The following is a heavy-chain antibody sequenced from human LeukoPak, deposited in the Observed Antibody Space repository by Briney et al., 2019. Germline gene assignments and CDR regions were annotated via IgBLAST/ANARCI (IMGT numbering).Heavy chain of an antibody. CDR3: ARDMRYSGSYSLGY. Sequence: ASVKVSCKASGYTFTSYGISWVRQAPGQGLEWMGWISAYNGNTNYAQKLQGGATMTTDTSTSTAYMELRSLRSDDTAVYYCARDMRYSGSYSLGYWGQGTLVTVSS. D-gene: IGHD1-26*01. J-gene: IGHJ4*02. CDR2: ISAYNGNT. CDR1: GYTFTSYG. V-gene: IGHV1-18*01.